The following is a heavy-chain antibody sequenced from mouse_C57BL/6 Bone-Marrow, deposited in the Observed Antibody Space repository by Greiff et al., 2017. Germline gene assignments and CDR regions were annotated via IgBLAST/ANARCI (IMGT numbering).Heavy chain of an antibody. CDR3: ARHGNYEEYYAMDY. CDR1: GFSLTSYG. Sequence: VQLKESGPGLVAPSQSLSITCTVSGFSLTSYGVHWVRQPPGKGLEWLVVIWSDGSTTYNSALKSRLSISKDNSKSQVFLKMNSLQTDDTAMYYCARHGNYEEYYAMDYWGQGTSVTVSS. D-gene: IGHD2-1*01. CDR2: IWSDGST. V-gene: IGHV2-6-1*01. J-gene: IGHJ4*01.